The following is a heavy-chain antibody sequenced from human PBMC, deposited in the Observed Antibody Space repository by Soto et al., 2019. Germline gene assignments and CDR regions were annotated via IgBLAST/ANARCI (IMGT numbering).Heavy chain of an antibody. CDR3: ARDLNGDAYSGAYYGWFDP. J-gene: IGHJ5*02. CDR2: IIPTFDTA. CDR1: GGVFTTYA. Sequence: QVQLVQSGAEVKKPGSSVKVSCKASGGVFTTYAISWVRQAPGQGLEWMGTIIPTFDTANYAQRFQGRVTITADESTRIVYMELSSLRSEDTAVYYCARDLNGDAYSGAYYGWFDPWGQGTLVTVSS. D-gene: IGHD1-26*01. V-gene: IGHV1-69*18.